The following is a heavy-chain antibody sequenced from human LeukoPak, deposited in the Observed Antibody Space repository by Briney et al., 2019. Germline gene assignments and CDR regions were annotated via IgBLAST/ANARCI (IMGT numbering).Heavy chain of an antibody. D-gene: IGHD2-2*01. J-gene: IGHJ4*02. CDR3: ARVQRYCSSTSCSTFDY. Sequence: SETLSLTCTVSGGSISSSSYYWGWIRQPPGTGLEWIGSIYYSGSTYYNPSLKSRVTISVDTSKNQFSLKLSSVTAADTAVYYCARVQRYCSSTSCSTFDYWGQGTLVTVSS. CDR1: GGSISSSSYY. CDR2: IYYSGST. V-gene: IGHV4-39*01.